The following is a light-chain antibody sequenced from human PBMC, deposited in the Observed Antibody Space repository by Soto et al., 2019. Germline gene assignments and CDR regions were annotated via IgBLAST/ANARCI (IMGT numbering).Light chain of an antibody. V-gene: IGKV3-15*01. CDR3: QQYRSWPRT. CDR1: QSVDIN. Sequence: EIVLTQSPAPVSVSPGERVTLSCRASQSVDINLAWYQQKPGQAPRLLIYGASTRATDMSGTFSGRGSGTEFTLTISNVRPEDFAVYYCQQYRSWPRTFGQGTKVDIK. CDR2: GAS. J-gene: IGKJ1*01.